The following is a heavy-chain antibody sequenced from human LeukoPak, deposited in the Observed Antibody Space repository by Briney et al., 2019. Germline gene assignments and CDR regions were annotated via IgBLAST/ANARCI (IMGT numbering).Heavy chain of an antibody. CDR3: ARQYSSSSYFDY. Sequence: SETLSLTCTVSGGSISSYYWSWIPQPPGKGLEWIGYIYYSGSTNYTPSLKSRVTISVDTSKNQFSLKLSSVTAADTAVYYCARQYSSSSYFDYWGQGTLVTVSS. J-gene: IGHJ4*02. CDR1: GGSISSYY. D-gene: IGHD6-6*01. CDR2: IYYSGST. V-gene: IGHV4-59*08.